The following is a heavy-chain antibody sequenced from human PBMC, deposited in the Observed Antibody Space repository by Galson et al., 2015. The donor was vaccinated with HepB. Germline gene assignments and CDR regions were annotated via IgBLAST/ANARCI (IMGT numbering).Heavy chain of an antibody. CDR1: GFTFSDYY. D-gene: IGHD4/OR15-4a*01. Sequence: SLRLSCAASGFTFSDYYMTWIRQAPGKGLEWLSYISSDTIYTNYADSVKGRFSISRGNVKNSAYLQMNSLRAEDTALYYCARVAHADYGDHAHFDYWGPGTLVTVPS. V-gene: IGHV3-11*06. CDR2: ISSDTIYT. CDR3: ARVAHADYGDHAHFDY. J-gene: IGHJ4*02.